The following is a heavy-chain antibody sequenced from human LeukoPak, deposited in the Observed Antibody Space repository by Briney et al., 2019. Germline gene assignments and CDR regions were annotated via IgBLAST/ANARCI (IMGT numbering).Heavy chain of an antibody. J-gene: IGHJ4*02. CDR1: GFTFSNYA. CDR2: ISGSGGST. CDR3: AKEHEYYGSGGYVDY. V-gene: IGHV3-23*01. Sequence: GGSLRLSCAASGFTFSNYAMSWVRQAPGKGLEWVSVISGSGGSTYYADSVKGRFTISRDNSKNTLDLQMNSLRAEDTAIYYCAKEHEYYGSGGYVDYWGQGTLVTVSS. D-gene: IGHD3-10*01.